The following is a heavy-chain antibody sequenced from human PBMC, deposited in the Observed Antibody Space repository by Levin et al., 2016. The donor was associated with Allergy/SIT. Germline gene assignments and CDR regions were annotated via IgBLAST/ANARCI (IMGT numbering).Heavy chain of an antibody. Sequence: WIRQPPGKGLEWIGYIYYSGSTYYNPSLKSRVTISVDTSKNQFSLKLSSVTAADTAVYYCARRPDYYFDYWGQGTLVTVSS. V-gene: IGHV4-39*01. CDR3: ARRPDYYFDY. CDR2: IYYSGST. J-gene: IGHJ4*02.